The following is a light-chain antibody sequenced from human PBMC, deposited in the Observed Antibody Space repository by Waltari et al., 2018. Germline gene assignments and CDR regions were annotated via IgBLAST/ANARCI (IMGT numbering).Light chain of an antibody. CDR1: SPNIGSNY. V-gene: IGLV1-47*01. Sequence: QSVLTKPPSSSGTPGQRVTISCFGSSPNIGSNYVYWYQQLPGTAPKRLLYMHTQRPAWVHDRFSGSKSGSSASLAISGLRSEAEADCYCAAWDDGLSALYVFGTRPKVTVL. CDR3: AAWDDGLSALYV. CDR2: MHT. J-gene: IGLJ1*01.